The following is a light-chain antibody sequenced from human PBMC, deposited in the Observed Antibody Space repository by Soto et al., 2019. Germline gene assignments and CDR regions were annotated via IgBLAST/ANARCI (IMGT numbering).Light chain of an antibody. CDR3: MQALPTPRT. CDR1: QSLLHSNGYNY. V-gene: IGKV2-28*01. J-gene: IGKJ1*01. Sequence: DFVMTQSPLSLPVTPGEPASISCRSSQSLLHSNGYNYLDWYLQKPGQSPQLLIYLGSNRASGVPDRFSGSGSGTDFTLKISRVEAEDVGVYYCMQALPTPRTFDQGTKVEIK. CDR2: LGS.